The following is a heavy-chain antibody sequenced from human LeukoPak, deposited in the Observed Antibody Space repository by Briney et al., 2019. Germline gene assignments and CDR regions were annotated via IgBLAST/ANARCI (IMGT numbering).Heavy chain of an antibody. CDR2: ISAYNGNT. J-gene: IGHJ4*02. CDR3: ARVDIIDYGDTGYFDY. Sequence: ASVKVSCKASGYTFTSYGISWVRQAPGQGLEWMGWISAYNGNTNYAQKLQGRVTMTTDTSTSTAYMELRSLRSDDTAVYYCARVDIIDYGDTGYFDYWGQGTLVTVSS. CDR1: GYTFTSYG. V-gene: IGHV1-18*01. D-gene: IGHD4-17*01.